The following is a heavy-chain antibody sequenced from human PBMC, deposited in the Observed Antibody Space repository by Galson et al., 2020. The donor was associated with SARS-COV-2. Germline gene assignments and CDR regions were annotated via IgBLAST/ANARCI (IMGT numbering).Heavy chain of an antibody. J-gene: IGHJ4*01. Sequence: SGPTLVKPTKTLTLTCTFSEFSLSTSGVCVSWIRQPPGKAMEWLALTDCNDDQYYSTSMKTRLTISKDTSKHQVVLTMTNMDPVDTATYYCARTYYYDTSAPVFDYWGQGALVTVSS. V-gene: IGHV2-70*01. D-gene: IGHD3-22*01. CDR1: EFSLSTSGVC. CDR3: ARTYYYDTSAPVFDY. CDR2: TDCNDDQ.